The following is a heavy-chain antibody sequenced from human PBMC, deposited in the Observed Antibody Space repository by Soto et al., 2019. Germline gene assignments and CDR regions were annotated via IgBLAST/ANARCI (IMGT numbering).Heavy chain of an antibody. CDR1: GYTFSNYA. CDR3: ARAPRSSGYYHYAMDV. Sequence: QVQLVQSGAEVKKPGASVTVSCEASGYTFSNYAIHWVRQAPGQRLEWMAWINAGTGDTKYSQNFQGRVTITRDTSARTAYMDLIILRSEDTAVYYCARAPRSSGYYHYAMDVWGQGTTVTVS. J-gene: IGHJ6*02. CDR2: INAGTGDT. V-gene: IGHV1-3*01. D-gene: IGHD3-9*01.